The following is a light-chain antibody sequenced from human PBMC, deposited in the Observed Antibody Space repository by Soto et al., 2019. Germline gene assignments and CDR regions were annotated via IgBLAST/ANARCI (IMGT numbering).Light chain of an antibody. V-gene: IGKV3-11*01. CDR3: QQRSSWPT. CDR1: QTVSSQ. CDR2: DAS. Sequence: LLTQSPATLSLSPGEGATLSCRASQTVSSQLAWYQQKPGQAPRLLIYDASKRATGVPGRFSGSGSGTDFTLTISSLEPDDFGVYYCQQRSSWPTFGQGTKV. J-gene: IGKJ1*01.